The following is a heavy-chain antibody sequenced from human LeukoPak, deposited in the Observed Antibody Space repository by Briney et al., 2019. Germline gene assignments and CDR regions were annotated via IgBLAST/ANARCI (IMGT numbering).Heavy chain of an antibody. CDR1: GFTFSSYA. CDR3: AKNAGYSYGLYYFDY. D-gene: IGHD5-18*01. CDR2: IISSGGVT. Sequence: GGSLRLSCAASGFTFSSYAMSWVRQAPGKGLEWVSSIISSGGVTYYTDSLKGRFTISRDNSRNTVYLQMDSLRAEDSAVYYCAKNAGYSYGLYYFDYWGQGTLVTVSS. V-gene: IGHV3-23*01. J-gene: IGHJ4*02.